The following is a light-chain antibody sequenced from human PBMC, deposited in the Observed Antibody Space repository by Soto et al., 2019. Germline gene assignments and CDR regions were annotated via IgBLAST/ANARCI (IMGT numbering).Light chain of an antibody. Sequence: DMQMTQSPSCLSASVGDRVTITCRASQGISNKLAWYQQKPGKVPKLLIYAASTLQSGVPSRFSGSGSGTDFTLTISSLQPEDVATYYCQKYNSAPTFGQGTRLEIK. J-gene: IGKJ5*01. V-gene: IGKV1-27*01. CDR2: AAS. CDR1: QGISNK. CDR3: QKYNSAPT.